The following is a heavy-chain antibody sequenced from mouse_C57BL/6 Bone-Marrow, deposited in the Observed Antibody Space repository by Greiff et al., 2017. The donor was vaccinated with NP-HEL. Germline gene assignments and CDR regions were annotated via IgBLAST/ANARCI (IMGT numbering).Heavy chain of an antibody. Sequence: VQLQQSGPVLVKPGASVKMSCKASGYTFTDYYMNWVKQSHGKSLEWIGVINPYNGGTSYNQKFKGKATLTVDKSSSTAYMELNSLTSEDSAVYYCASRNLLLRYAMDYWGQGTSVTVSS. V-gene: IGHV1-19*01. CDR3: ASRNLLLRYAMDY. D-gene: IGHD1-1*01. J-gene: IGHJ4*01. CDR1: GYTFTDYY. CDR2: INPYNGGT.